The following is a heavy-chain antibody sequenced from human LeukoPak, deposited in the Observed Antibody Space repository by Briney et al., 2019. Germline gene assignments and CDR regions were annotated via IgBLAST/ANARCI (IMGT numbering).Heavy chain of an antibody. CDR2: IYYSGNT. V-gene: IGHV4-59*08. J-gene: IGHJ4*01. CDR3: ARRARATGGGDYFDY. Sequence: SETLSLTCTVSGGSISSYYWTWIRQPPGKGLEWIGYIYYSGNTNYNPSLKSRVTISLDTSKKQFSLQLSSVTAADTAVYYCARRARATGGGDYFDYWGHGTLVTVSS. D-gene: IGHD2-15*01. CDR1: GGSISSYY.